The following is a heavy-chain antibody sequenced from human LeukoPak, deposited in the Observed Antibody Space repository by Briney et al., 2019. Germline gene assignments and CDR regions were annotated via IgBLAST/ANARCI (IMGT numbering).Heavy chain of an antibody. J-gene: IGHJ4*02. D-gene: IGHD2-21*02. Sequence: GGSLRLSCAASGFTFSSYAVSWVRQAPGKGLEWVSAISGSGGSTYYADSVKGRFTISRDNSKNTLYLQMNSLTAEDTAVYYCTKAALYCGGDCSEIDWGQGTLVTVSS. CDR2: ISGSGGST. CDR3: TKAALYCGGDCSEID. CDR1: GFTFSSYA. V-gene: IGHV3-23*01.